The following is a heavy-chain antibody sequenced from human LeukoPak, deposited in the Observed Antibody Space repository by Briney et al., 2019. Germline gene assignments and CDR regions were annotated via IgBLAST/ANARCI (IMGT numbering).Heavy chain of an antibody. J-gene: IGHJ4*02. CDR2: INPNSGGT. CDR1: GYTFTGYY. V-gene: IGHV1-2*02. D-gene: IGHD5-18*01. Sequence: GASVKVSCKASGYTFTGYYMHWVRQAPGQGLEWMGWINPNSGGTNYAQKFQGRVTMTRDTSISTAYMELSRLRSDDTAVYYCAKANTAMVILNFFDYWGQGTLVTVSS. CDR3: AKANTAMVILNFFDY.